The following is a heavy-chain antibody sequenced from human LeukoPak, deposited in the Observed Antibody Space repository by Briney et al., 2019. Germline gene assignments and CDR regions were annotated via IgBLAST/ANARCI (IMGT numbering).Heavy chain of an antibody. Sequence: PGGSLRLSCAASGFTFSGYGMSWVRQAPGKGLEWVSAISGSGGSTYYADSVKGRFTISRDNTKNTLYLQMNSLRAEDTAVYYCAKDRHAPGRYCSSTSCFPFDSWGQGTLVTVSS. J-gene: IGHJ5*01. CDR3: AKDRHAPGRYCSSTSCFPFDS. D-gene: IGHD2-2*01. CDR1: GFTFSGYG. CDR2: ISGSGGST. V-gene: IGHV3-23*01.